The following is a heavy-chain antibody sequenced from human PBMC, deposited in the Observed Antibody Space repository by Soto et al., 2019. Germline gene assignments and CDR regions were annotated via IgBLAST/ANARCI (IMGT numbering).Heavy chain of an antibody. CDR2: IYPGDSDT. CDR3: ARGDFLTGYYKYYYYGIDV. V-gene: IGHV5-51*01. Sequence: PGESLKISCKGSGYSFTSYWIGWVRQMPGKGLEWMGIIYPGDSDTRYSPPFQGQVTISADKSISTAYLQWSSLKASDTAMYYCARGDFLTGYYKYYYYGIDVWGQGTTVTVSS. CDR1: GYSFTSYW. J-gene: IGHJ6*02. D-gene: IGHD3-9*01.